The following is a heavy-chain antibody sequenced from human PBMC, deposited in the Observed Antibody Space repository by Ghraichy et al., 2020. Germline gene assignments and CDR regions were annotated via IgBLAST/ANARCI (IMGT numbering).Heavy chain of an antibody. CDR1: GFRFRDYY. CDR2: ISRNGRDR. V-gene: IGHV3-11*06. J-gene: IGHJ5*02. Sequence: GGSLNISCAASGFRFRDYYMSWIRQAPGKGLEWVSLISRNGRDRNYADSVRGRFTISRDNARNSLYLQLNTLRVEDTAVYYCVREGQELGKSGFDLWGQGTLVTVSS. CDR3: VREGQELGKSGFDL. D-gene: IGHD1-7*01.